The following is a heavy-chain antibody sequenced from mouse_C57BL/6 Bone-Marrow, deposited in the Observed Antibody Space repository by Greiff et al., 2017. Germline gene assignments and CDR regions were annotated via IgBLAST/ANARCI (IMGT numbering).Heavy chain of an antibody. Sequence: QVQLQQSGPELVKPGASVKLSCKASGYTFTSYDINWVKQRPGQGLEWIGWIYPRDCSTKYNETFKGQATLTVDTSSSTAYMELHRLTSEDSAVYFCAREGNWDRNYFDYWGQGTTLTVSS. V-gene: IGHV1-85*01. CDR3: AREGNWDRNYFDY. CDR2: IYPRDCST. CDR1: GYTFTSYD. J-gene: IGHJ2*01. D-gene: IGHD4-1*01.